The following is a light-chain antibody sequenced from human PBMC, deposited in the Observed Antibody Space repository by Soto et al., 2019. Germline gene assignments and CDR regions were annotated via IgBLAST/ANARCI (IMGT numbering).Light chain of an antibody. CDR2: WAS. Sequence: DIVMTQSPDSLAVSLGERATINCRSSQSLLYSSNNKNHLAWYQQKPGQSPRLLIYWASTRESGVPDRFSGSGSGTDFALTISSLQTEDAAVYYCQQYYSNPLTFGGGTKVEIK. CDR3: QQYYSNPLT. J-gene: IGKJ4*01. CDR1: QSLLYSSNNKNH. V-gene: IGKV4-1*01.